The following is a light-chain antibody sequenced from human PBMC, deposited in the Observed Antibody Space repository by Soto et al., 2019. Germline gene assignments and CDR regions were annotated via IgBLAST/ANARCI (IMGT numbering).Light chain of an antibody. CDR1: SNNIGNYNF. J-gene: IGLJ2*01. CDR2: EVS. Sequence: QSALTQPASVSGSPGQSITISCSGTSNNIGNYNFVSWYQHHPGKAPKLMIYEVSNRPSEISNRFSGSKSGNTASLTISGLQAEDEADYYCSYYTPDTVLFGGGTKVTVL. CDR3: SYYTPDTVL. V-gene: IGLV2-14*01.